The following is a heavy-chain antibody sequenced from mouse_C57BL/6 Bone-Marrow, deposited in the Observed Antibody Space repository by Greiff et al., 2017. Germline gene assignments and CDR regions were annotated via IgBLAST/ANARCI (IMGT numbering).Heavy chain of an antibody. Sequence: QVQLQQPGAELVKPGASVKLSCKASGYTFTSYWMQWVKQRPGQGLEWIGEIDPSDSYTNYNQKFKGTATLTVDTSSSTAYMQLSSLTSEDSAVYYCAIELVYYGSSLFAYWGQGTLVTVSA. CDR3: AIELVYYGSSLFAY. CDR2: IDPSDSYT. D-gene: IGHD1-1*01. J-gene: IGHJ3*01. CDR1: GYTFTSYW. V-gene: IGHV1-50*01.